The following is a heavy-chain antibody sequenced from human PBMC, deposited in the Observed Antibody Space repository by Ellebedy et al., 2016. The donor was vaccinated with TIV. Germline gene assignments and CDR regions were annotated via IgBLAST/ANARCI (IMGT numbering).Heavy chain of an antibody. D-gene: IGHD3-22*01. V-gene: IGHV3-48*01. CDR2: ISNSVTI. J-gene: IGHJ4*02. CDR3: ARDAMIWIFDS. Sequence: PGGSLRLSCAASGFTFTSYSMNWVRQAPGKGLEWISYISNSVTIYYADSVRGRFTIARDKAKKSVYLQMNSLRVDDTGVYYCARDAMIWIFDSWGQGTLVTVSS. CDR1: GFTFTSYS.